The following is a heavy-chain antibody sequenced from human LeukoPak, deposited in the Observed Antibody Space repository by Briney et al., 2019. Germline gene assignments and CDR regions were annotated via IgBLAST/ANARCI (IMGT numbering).Heavy chain of an antibody. Sequence: PSETLSLTCTVSGGSISSSSYYWGWIRQPPGKGLEWIGSIYYSGSTYYNPSLKSRVTISVDTSKNQFSLKLSSVTAADTAVYYCARGFRITIFGVVIPQYYFDYWGQGTLVTVSS. CDR1: GGSISSSSYY. V-gene: IGHV4-39*07. D-gene: IGHD3-3*01. CDR2: IYYSGST. CDR3: ARGFRITIFGVVIPQYYFDY. J-gene: IGHJ4*02.